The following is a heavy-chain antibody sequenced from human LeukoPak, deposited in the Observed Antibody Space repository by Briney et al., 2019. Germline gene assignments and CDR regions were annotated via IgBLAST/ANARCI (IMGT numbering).Heavy chain of an antibody. CDR3: AGPQKGVLSEIGY. D-gene: IGHD3-10*01. CDR2: IHHSGRT. Sequence: PSETLSLTCAVSGYSISSGYYWGWIPQPPGKGLEWTGNIHHSGRTYYNPSLKSPVTISVDTSKNQFSLKPTSVTAADTAVYYCAGPQKGVLSEIGYWGQGTLVTVSS. CDR1: GYSISSGYY. V-gene: IGHV4-38-2*01. J-gene: IGHJ4*02.